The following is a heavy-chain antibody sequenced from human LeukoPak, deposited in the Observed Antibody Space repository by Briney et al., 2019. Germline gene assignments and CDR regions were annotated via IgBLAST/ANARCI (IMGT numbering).Heavy chain of an antibody. CDR3: AREVDTDMASDAFDI. D-gene: IGHD5-18*01. Sequence: SVKVSCKASGCTFSSYAISWVRQAPGQGLEWMGRIIPIFGIANYAQKFQGRVTITADKSTSTAYMEQSSLRSEDTAVYYCAREVDTDMASDAFDIWGQGTMVTVSS. J-gene: IGHJ3*02. CDR2: IIPIFGIA. CDR1: GCTFSSYA. V-gene: IGHV1-69*04.